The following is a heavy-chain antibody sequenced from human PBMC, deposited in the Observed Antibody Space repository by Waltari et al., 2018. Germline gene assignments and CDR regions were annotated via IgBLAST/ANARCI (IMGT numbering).Heavy chain of an antibody. CDR3: ARGGYYDSSGYRSPYYYYYMDV. J-gene: IGHJ6*03. CDR2: MNPNSGNT. D-gene: IGHD3-22*01. CDR1: GYTFTSYD. Sequence: QVQLVQSGAEVKKPGASVKVSRKASGYTFTSYDLNWVRRATGQGLEWMGWMNPNSGNTGYAQKFQGRVTMTRNTSISTAYMELSSLRSEDTAVYYCARGGYYDSSGYRSPYYYYYMDVWGKGTTVTVSS. V-gene: IGHV1-8*01.